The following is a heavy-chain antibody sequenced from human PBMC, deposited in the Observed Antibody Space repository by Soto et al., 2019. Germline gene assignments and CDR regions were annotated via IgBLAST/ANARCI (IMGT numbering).Heavy chain of an antibody. CDR1: GYSFTSYG. Sequence: ASVKVSGKASGYSFTSYGINWVRQAPGQGLEWMGWISTYDGTTKYAQKVQGRVTMTTDTSTSTAYMELRSLRSDDTAVYYCARDQVFEDSRGNLAGYWGQGTLVTVSS. V-gene: IGHV1-18*01. CDR2: ISTYDGTT. J-gene: IGHJ4*02. D-gene: IGHD3-22*01. CDR3: ARDQVFEDSRGNLAGY.